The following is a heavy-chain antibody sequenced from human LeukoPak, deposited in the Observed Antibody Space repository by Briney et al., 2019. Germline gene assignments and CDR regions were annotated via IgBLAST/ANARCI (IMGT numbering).Heavy chain of an antibody. CDR2: INPNSGDT. J-gene: IGHJ4*02. CDR3: ARANFLYCSSTTCLFDY. V-gene: IGHV1-2*02. CDR1: GYTFTDYY. Sequence: ASVTVSCKASGYTFTDYYLHWVRQAPGQGLEWMGWINPNSGDTNYAQKSQGRVTMTRDTSISTAHMEMSSLRSDDTAVYYCARANFLYCSSTTCLFDYWGQGTLVTVSS. D-gene: IGHD2-2*01.